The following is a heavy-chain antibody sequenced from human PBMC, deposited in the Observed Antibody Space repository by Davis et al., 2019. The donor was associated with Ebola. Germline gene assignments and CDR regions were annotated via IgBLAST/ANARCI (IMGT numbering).Heavy chain of an antibody. D-gene: IGHD7-27*01. V-gene: IGHV4-4*07. Sequence: PSETLSLTCTVSGGSITTYYWNWIRQPAGKGLEWIGLIYTNGRASYNPSLKSRVAMSVDTSKNEFSLKLSSVTAADTAIYYCARVGMGSMDVWGQGTTVTVSS. CDR3: ARVGMGSMDV. J-gene: IGHJ6*02. CDR2: IYTNGRA. CDR1: GGSITTYY.